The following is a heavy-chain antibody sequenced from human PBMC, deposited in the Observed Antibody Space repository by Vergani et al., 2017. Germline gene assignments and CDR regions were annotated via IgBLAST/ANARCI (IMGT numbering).Heavy chain of an antibody. J-gene: IGHJ4*02. Sequence: QVQLQESGPGLVKPSETLSLTCTVSGGSISSYYWSWIRQPPGKGLGWIGYIYYSGSTNYNPSLKSRVTISVDTSKNQFSLKLSSVTAADTAVYYCARLTSGYLLPHFDYWGQGTLVTVSS. D-gene: IGHD2-2*01. CDR2: IYYSGST. CDR3: ARLTSGYLLPHFDY. V-gene: IGHV4-59*01. CDR1: GGSISSYY.